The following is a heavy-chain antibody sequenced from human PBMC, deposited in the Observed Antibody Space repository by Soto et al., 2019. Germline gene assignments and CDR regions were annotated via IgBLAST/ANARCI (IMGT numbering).Heavy chain of an antibody. CDR1: GFTVSSNY. Sequence: EVQLVESGGGLIQPGGSPRLSCAASGFTVSSNYMSWVRQAPGKGLEWVSVIYSGGSTYYADSVKGRFTISRDNSKNTLYLQMNSLRAEDTAVYYCAREGGYNIEEAFDIWGQGTMVTVSS. D-gene: IGHD5-12*01. CDR2: IYSGGST. V-gene: IGHV3-53*01. J-gene: IGHJ3*02. CDR3: AREGGYNIEEAFDI.